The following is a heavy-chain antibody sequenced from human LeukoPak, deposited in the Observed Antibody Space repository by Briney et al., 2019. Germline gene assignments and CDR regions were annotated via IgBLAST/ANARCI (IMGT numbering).Heavy chain of an antibody. D-gene: IGHD2/OR15-2a*01. Sequence: GGSLRLSCAASGFTFSSYSMNWVRQAPGKGLEWVSSITGSSSYIYYADSVKGRFTISRDNAKNSLYLQMDSLTAEDTAVYYCTRKGSQWDFLVDYWGQGTLVTVSS. J-gene: IGHJ4*02. CDR1: GFTFSSYS. CDR2: ITGSSSYI. CDR3: TRKGSQWDFLVDY. V-gene: IGHV3-21*01.